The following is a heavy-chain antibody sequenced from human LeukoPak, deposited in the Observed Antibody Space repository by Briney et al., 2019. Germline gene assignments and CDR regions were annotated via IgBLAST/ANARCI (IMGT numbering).Heavy chain of an antibody. CDR3: ARVWYYYGSGSYFDRDDAFDI. CDR2: ISAYNGNT. V-gene: IGHV1-18*01. D-gene: IGHD3-10*01. Sequence: ASVKVSCEASGYTFTSYGISWVRQAPGQGLEWMGWISAYNGNTNYAEKLQGRVTMTTDTSTSTAYMELRSLRSDDTAVYYCARVWYYYGSGSYFDRDDAFDIWGQGTMVTVSS. CDR1: GYTFTSYG. J-gene: IGHJ3*02.